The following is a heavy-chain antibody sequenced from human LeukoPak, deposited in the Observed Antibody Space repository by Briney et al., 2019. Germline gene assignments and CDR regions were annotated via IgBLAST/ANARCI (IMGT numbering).Heavy chain of an antibody. CDR3: AKYEKEMAALYYYYMDV. D-gene: IGHD5-24*01. Sequence: GGSLRLSCAASGFTFNGDGMRWVRQAPGKGLGWVAVIRYDGSDKSYAGSVKGRFTISRDDSKNTLYLQMNSLSVEHTAVYYCAKYEKEMAALYYYYMDVWGKGPTVTVPS. J-gene: IGHJ6*03. CDR1: GFTFNGDG. V-gene: IGHV3-30*02. CDR2: IRYDGSDK.